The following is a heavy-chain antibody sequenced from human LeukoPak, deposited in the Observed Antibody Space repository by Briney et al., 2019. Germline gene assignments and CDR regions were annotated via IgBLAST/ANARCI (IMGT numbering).Heavy chain of an antibody. CDR1: GFTFDDYA. V-gene: IGHV3-9*01. CDR3: AKGYYYGSGSYAFDP. CDR2: ISWNSGSI. D-gene: IGHD3-10*01. Sequence: GGPLRLSCAASGFTFDDYAMHWVRQAPGKGLEWVSGISWNSGSIGYADPVKGRFTISRDNAKNSLYLQMNSLRAEDTALYYCAKGYYYGSGSYAFDPWGQGTLVTVSS. J-gene: IGHJ5*02.